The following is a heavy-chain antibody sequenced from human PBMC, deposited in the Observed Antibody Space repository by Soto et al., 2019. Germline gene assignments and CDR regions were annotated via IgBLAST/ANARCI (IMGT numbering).Heavy chain of an antibody. J-gene: IGHJ5*02. CDR3: ARHRARNWFDP. Sequence: SETLSLTCTVSGGSITDYSWVWIRQPAGKGLEWIGRIFSSGSTNYNPSLKGRITMSLDTSKNQFSLKLSSVTAADTAVFYCARHRARNWFDPWGQGTLVTVSS. D-gene: IGHD6-6*01. CDR1: GGSITDYS. CDR2: IFSSGST. V-gene: IGHV4-4*07.